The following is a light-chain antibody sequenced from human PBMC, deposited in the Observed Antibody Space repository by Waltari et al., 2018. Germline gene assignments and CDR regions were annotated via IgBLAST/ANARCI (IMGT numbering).Light chain of an antibody. Sequence: SYELTQPLSVSVALGPTARMTCGGNNIGSKNVHWYQQKPGQAPVLVIYRESNRPSGIPERFSGSNSGNTATLTISRAQAGDEADFYCQVWDSNTAVFGGGTKLTVL. V-gene: IGLV3-9*01. CDR3: QVWDSNTAV. CDR2: RES. J-gene: IGLJ2*01. CDR1: NIGSKN.